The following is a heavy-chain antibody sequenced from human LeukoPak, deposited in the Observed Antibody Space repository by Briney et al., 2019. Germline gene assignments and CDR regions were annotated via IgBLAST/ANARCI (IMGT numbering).Heavy chain of an antibody. CDR3: ASTGHSSGYFGFDY. Sequence: SETLSLTCTVSGGSISSSSYYWGWIRQPPGTGLEWIGSIYYSGSTYYNPSLKSRVTISVDTSKNQFSLKLSSVTAADTAVYYCASTGHSSGYFGFDYWGQGTLVTVSS. CDR2: IYYSGST. CDR1: GGSISSSSYY. D-gene: IGHD3-22*01. J-gene: IGHJ4*02. V-gene: IGHV4-39*07.